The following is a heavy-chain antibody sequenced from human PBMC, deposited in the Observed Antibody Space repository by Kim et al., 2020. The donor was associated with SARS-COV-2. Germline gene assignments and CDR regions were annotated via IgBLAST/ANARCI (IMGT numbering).Heavy chain of an antibody. J-gene: IGHJ1*01. D-gene: IGHD3-22*01. CDR3: ARHYYDNAGQILGYFQH. V-gene: IGHV1-3*01. Sequence: ASVKVSCKSSGYTFTRYSLHWVRQAPGQRPEWMGRINADNGNTVYSQKFQGRITITRDTSASSAYMELPSLRFEDTSVYYCARHYYDNAGQILGYFQHWGQGTLVTVSS. CDR1: GYTFTRYS. CDR2: INADNGNT.